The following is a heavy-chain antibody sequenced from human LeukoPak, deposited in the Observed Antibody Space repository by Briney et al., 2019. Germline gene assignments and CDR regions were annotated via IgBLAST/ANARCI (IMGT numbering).Heavy chain of an antibody. V-gene: IGHV4-34*01. CDR3: ARLGAYCSSTSCYYSAFDP. J-gene: IGHJ5*02. D-gene: IGHD2-2*01. CDR1: GGSFSGYY. CDR2: INHSGST. Sequence: SETLSLTCAVYGGSFSGYYWSWIRQPPGKGLEWIGEINHSGSTNYNPSLKSRVTISVDTSKNQFSLKLSSVTAADTAVYYCARLGAYCSSTSCYYSAFDPWGQGTLVTVSS.